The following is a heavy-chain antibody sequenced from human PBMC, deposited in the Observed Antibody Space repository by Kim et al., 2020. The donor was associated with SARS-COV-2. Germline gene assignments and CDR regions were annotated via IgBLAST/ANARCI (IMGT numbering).Heavy chain of an antibody. V-gene: IGHV4-31*03. CDR1: GGSISSGGYY. Sequence: SETLSLTCTVSGGSISSGGYYWSWIRQHPGKGLEWIGYIYYSGSTYYNPSLKSRVTISVDTSNNQFSLKLSSVTAADTAVYYCARVGYSSGLIGYWGQGTLVTVSS. D-gene: IGHD6-19*01. J-gene: IGHJ4*02. CDR3: ARVGYSSGLIGY. CDR2: IYYSGST.